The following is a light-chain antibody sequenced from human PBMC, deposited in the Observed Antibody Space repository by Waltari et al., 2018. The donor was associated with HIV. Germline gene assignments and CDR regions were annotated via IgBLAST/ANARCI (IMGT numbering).Light chain of an antibody. CDR1: ESIGTC. CDR3: QPSYRTPHT. V-gene: IGKV1-39*01. Sequence: DIQMTQSPSTLSGSAGDRITITCRVGESIGTCLNWYQQKPGKAPKLLIYGSSNFNSGIPSRFRSSGSGTNFTLTIYSLQPENFAAYDCQPSYRTPHTFDPGTKVDI. J-gene: IGKJ3*01. CDR2: GSS.